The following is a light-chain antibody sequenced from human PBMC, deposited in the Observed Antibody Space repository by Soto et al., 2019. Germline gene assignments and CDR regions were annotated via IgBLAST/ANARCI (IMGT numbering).Light chain of an antibody. CDR3: QHYDNLPPT. V-gene: IGKV1-33*01. CDR1: QDISNS. J-gene: IGKJ3*01. Sequence: DIQMTQSPSSLSAFVGDRVTITCQASQDISNSFNWYQQKPGKAPKLLIYAASNLETGVPSRFSGSGSGTDFTFTISSLQPEDIAAYYCQHYDNLPPTFGPGTTVDIK. CDR2: AAS.